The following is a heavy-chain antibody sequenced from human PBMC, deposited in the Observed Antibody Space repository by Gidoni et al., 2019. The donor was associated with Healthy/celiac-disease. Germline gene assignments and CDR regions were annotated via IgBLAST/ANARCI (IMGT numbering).Heavy chain of an antibody. CDR3: ARIRGPPAGDRFYYYYGMDV. CDR2: IDWDDDK. CDR1: GFSLSTSVMC. Sequence: QVTLRESGPALVTPTQTLTLTCTFSGFSLSTSVMCVSWIRQPPGKALEWLARIDWDDDKYYSTSLKTRLTISKDTSKNQVVLTMTNMDPVDTATYYCARIRGPPAGDRFYYYYGMDVWGQGTTVTVSS. V-gene: IGHV2-70*15. J-gene: IGHJ6*02. D-gene: IGHD1-26*01.